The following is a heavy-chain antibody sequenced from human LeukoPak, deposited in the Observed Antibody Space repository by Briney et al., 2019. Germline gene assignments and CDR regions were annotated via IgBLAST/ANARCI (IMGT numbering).Heavy chain of an antibody. CDR3: ARDYYDSSGYPMGGAFDI. J-gene: IGHJ3*02. V-gene: IGHV1-18*01. CDR1: GYTFTSYG. Sequence: ASVKVSCKASGYTFTSYGISWVRQAPGQGLEWMGWISAYNGNTNYAQKFQGRVTMTRDTSTSTVYMELSSLRSEDTAVYYCARDYYDSSGYPMGGAFDIWGQGTMVTVSS. D-gene: IGHD3-22*01. CDR2: ISAYNGNT.